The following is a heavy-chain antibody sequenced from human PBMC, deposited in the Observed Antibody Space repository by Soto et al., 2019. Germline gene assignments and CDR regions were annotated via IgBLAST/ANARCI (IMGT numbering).Heavy chain of an antibody. J-gene: IGHJ4*02. D-gene: IGHD1-7*01. CDR1: GGSISSYY. CDR2: IYYSGST. CDR3: AREKTTIGDFDY. V-gene: IGHV4-59*01. Sequence: PSETLSLTCTVSGGSISSYYWSWIRQPPGKGLEWIGFIYYSGSTNYNPSLKSRVTISVDTSKNQFSLKLSSVTAADTAVYYCAREKTTIGDFDYWGQGTLVTV.